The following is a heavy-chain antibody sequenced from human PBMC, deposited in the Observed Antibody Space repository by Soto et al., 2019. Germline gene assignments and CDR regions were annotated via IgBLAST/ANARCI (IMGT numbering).Heavy chain of an antibody. J-gene: IGHJ6*01. V-gene: IGHV3-15*01. CDR2: IKRKIDGETT. CDR1: GFTFSDAW. D-gene: IGHD3-10*01. CDR3: VTDRGGGMDV. Sequence: EVQLVKSGGGMLMTGGSLRLSCAASGFTFSDAWMTWIRQAPGKGLQCVGRIKRKIDGETTDYAAPVKGRFTISRDDSKNTLYLQMNSLKVEDTAMYYCVTDRGGGMDVWGQGTTVTVSS.